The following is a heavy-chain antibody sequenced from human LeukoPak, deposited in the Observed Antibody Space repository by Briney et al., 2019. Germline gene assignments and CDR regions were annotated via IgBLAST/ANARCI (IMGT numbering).Heavy chain of an antibody. V-gene: IGHV3-30*02. J-gene: IGHJ4*02. CDR3: AKDGSLYSSGWYSDY. Sequence: PGGSLRLSCAASGFTFSSYGMHWVRQAPGKGLEWVALIRFDGSNKYYADSVKGRFTLSRDNSKNTLYLQMNSLRAEDTAVYYCAKDGSLYSSGWYSDYWGQGTLVTVSS. CDR2: IRFDGSNK. CDR1: GFTFSSYG. D-gene: IGHD6-19*01.